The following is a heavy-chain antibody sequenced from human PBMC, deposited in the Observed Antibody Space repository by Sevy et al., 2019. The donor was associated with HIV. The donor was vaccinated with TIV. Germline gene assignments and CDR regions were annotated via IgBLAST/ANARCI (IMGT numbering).Heavy chain of an antibody. CDR3: ARQGGVVDYGMDV. D-gene: IGHD3-3*01. J-gene: IGHJ6*02. V-gene: IGHV4-59*01. CDR2: FYYTGST. Sequence: SETLSLTCTVSGGSISPYYWSWIRQPPGKGLEWVGYFYYTGSTNSNPSLEGRATISVDASKNQCFLKLTSVTAADTAVYYCARQGGVVDYGMDVWGQGTTVTVSS. CDR1: GGSISPYY.